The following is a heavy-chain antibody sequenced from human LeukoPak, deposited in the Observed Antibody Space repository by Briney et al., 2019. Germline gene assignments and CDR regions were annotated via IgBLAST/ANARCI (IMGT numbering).Heavy chain of an antibody. D-gene: IGHD4-17*01. CDR1: GFTFSSYS. CDR3: AKGRGTTVTAAANY. Sequence: PGGSLRLSCAASGFTFSSYSMNWVRQAPGKGLEWVSSISSSSSYIYYADSVKGRFTISRDNSKNTLFLQFNSLRADDTAVYYCAKGRGTTVTAAANYWGQGTLVTVSS. CDR2: ISSSSSYI. V-gene: IGHV3-21*04. J-gene: IGHJ4*02.